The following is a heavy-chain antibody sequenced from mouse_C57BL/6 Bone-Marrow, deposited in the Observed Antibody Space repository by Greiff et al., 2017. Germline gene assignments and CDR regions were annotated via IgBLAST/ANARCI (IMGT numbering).Heavy chain of an antibody. CDR3: TREGRQLRRGFAY. CDR1: GYTFTDYE. V-gene: IGHV1-15*01. D-gene: IGHD3-2*02. CDR2: IDPETGGT. J-gene: IGHJ3*01. Sequence: QVHVKQSGAELVRPGASVTLSCKASGYTFTDYEMHWVKQTPVHGLEWIGAIDPETGGTAYNQKFKGKAILTADKSSSTAYMELRSLTSEDSAVYYCTREGRQLRRGFAYWGQGTLVTVSA.